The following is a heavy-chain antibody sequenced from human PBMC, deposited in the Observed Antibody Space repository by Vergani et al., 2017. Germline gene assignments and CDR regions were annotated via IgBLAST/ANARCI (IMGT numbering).Heavy chain of an antibody. V-gene: IGHV3-30*18. CDR1: GFTFSSYG. Sequence: QVQLVESGGGVVQPGRSLRLSCAASGFTFSSYGMHWVRQAPGKGLEWVEVISYDGSNKYYADSVKGRFTISRDNSKNTLYLQMNSLRAEDTAVYYCAKDRDSSGWFDYWGQGTLVTVSS. CDR3: AKDRDSSGWFDY. J-gene: IGHJ4*02. CDR2: ISYDGSNK. D-gene: IGHD6-19*01.